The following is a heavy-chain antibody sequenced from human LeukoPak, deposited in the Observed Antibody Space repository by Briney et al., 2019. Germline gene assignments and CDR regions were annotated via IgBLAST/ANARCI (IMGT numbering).Heavy chain of an antibody. CDR1: GVSITSHY. Sequence: SETLSLTCTVSGVSITSHYCNWIRHPPGKGLEWIGYTSYSGSTNYNPSLKSRVTISVDTSKNQFSLKLSSVTAADTAVYYCARAGYSSGWTPGDYYYYYYMDVWGKGTTVTVSS. CDR2: TSYSGST. V-gene: IGHV4-59*11. D-gene: IGHD6-19*01. J-gene: IGHJ6*03. CDR3: ARAGYSSGWTPGDYYYYYYMDV.